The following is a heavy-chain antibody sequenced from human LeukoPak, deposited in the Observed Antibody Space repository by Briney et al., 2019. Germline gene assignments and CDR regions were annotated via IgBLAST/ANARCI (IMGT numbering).Heavy chain of an antibody. D-gene: IGHD3-22*01. J-gene: IGHJ4*02. CDR3: ARGLHYYDSSGQIVDY. CDR1: GFTFSDYY. CDR2: ISSSGSTI. V-gene: IGHV3-11*01. Sequence: PGGSLRLPCAASGFTFSDYYMSWIRQAPGKGLEWVSYISSSGSTIYYADSVKGRFTISRDNAKNSLYLQMNSLRAEDTAVYYCARGLHYYDSSGQIVDYWGQGTLVTVSS.